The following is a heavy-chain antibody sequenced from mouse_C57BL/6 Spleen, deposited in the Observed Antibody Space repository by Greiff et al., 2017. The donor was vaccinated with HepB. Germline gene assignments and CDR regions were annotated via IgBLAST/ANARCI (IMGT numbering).Heavy chain of an antibody. CDR3: ARSGGTTGAY. CDR1: GYAFTNYL. CDR2: INPGSGGT. Sequence: QVQLQQSGAELVRPETSVKVSCKASGYAFTNYLIEWVKQRPGQGLEWIGVINPGSGGTNYNEKFKGKATLTADKSSSTAYMQLSSLTSEDSAVYFCARSGGTTGAYWGQGTLVTVSA. D-gene: IGHD1-1*01. V-gene: IGHV1-54*01. J-gene: IGHJ3*01.